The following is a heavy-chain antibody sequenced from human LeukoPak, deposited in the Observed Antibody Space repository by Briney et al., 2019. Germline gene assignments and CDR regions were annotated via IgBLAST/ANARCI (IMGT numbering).Heavy chain of an antibody. Sequence: GSLRLSCAASGLTFSTYAMSWVRQAPGKGLEWVSAITGSDGSTYDADSVKGRFTISRDNSKNTLYLQMSSLRAEDTAVYYCAKGYSSGWYDAFDIWGQGTMVTVSS. J-gene: IGHJ3*02. CDR1: GLTFSTYA. CDR2: ITGSDGST. CDR3: AKGYSSGWYDAFDI. V-gene: IGHV3-23*01. D-gene: IGHD6-19*01.